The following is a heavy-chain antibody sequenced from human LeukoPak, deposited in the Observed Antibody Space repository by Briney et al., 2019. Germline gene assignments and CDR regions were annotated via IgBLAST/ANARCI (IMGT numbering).Heavy chain of an antibody. J-gene: IGHJ5*02. CDR3: ARVHRTTVTTLGWFDP. CDR1: GYIYTGYY. V-gene: IGHV1-2*02. D-gene: IGHD4-17*01. Sequence: ASVKDTCKASGYIYTGYYMHWVRQAPGQGLEWIGWINPNSGGTNYAQKFQGRVTMTRDTSISTAYMELSRLRSDDTAVYYCARVHRTTVTTLGWFDPWGQGTLVTVSS. CDR2: INPNSGGT.